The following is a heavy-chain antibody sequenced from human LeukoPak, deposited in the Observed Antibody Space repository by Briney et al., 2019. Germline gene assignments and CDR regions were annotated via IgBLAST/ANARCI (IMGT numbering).Heavy chain of an antibody. J-gene: IGHJ5*02. CDR3: ARIGWLPTPSGHWFDP. Sequence: VASVKVSCKASGYTFTGYYMHWVRQAPGQGLEWMGRIDPNSGGTNYAQKFQGRVTMTRDTSISTAYMELSRLRSDDTAVYYCARIGWLPTPSGHWFDPWGQGTLVTVSS. CDR1: GYTFTGYY. D-gene: IGHD3-9*01. CDR2: IDPNSGGT. V-gene: IGHV1-2*06.